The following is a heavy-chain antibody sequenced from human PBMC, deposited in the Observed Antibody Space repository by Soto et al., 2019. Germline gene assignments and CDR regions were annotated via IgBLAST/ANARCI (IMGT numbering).Heavy chain of an antibody. Sequence: SETLSLTCTVSGGSISSYYWSWIRQPPGKGLEWIGYIYYSGSTNYNPSPKSRVAISLDTSKNQSSLKLSSVTAADTAVYYCARDNSGSFIDYWGQGTLVTVSS. V-gene: IGHV4-59*01. CDR3: ARDNSGSFIDY. J-gene: IGHJ4*02. CDR1: GGSISSYY. CDR2: IYYSGST. D-gene: IGHD1-26*01.